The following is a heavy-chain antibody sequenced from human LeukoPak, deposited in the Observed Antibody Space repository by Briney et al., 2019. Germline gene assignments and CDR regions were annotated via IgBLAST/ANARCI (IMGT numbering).Heavy chain of an antibody. V-gene: IGHV3-21*06. CDR2: IGPTGSDR. CDR3: ATGTNGRHYDY. Sequence: GGSLRLSCTASGLTFSTSGFNWVRQAPGKGLEWVASIGPTGSDRYHADSIKGRFTISRDNANNFLYLQMNSLRAEDTAVCYCATGTNGRHYDYWGQGTLLTVSS. CDR1: GLTFSTSG. D-gene: IGHD1-14*01. J-gene: IGHJ4*02.